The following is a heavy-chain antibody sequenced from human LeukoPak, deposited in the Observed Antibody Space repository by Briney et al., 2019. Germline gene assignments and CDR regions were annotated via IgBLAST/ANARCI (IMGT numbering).Heavy chain of an antibody. V-gene: IGHV3-30-3*01. CDR1: GFTFSSYA. Sequence: GGSLRLSCAASGFTFSSYAMHWIRQAPGKGLEWVAVISYDGSNKYYADSVKGRFTISRDNSKNTLYLQMNSLRAEDTAVYYCARDHRGVRDYFDYWGQGTLVTVSS. D-gene: IGHD3-10*01. CDR3: ARDHRGVRDYFDY. CDR2: ISYDGSNK. J-gene: IGHJ4*02.